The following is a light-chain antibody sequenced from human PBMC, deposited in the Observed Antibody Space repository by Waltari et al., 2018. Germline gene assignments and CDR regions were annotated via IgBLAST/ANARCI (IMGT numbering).Light chain of an antibody. Sequence: DIQMTQSPSSLSASVGAGVTITCQASQDIANYLNWYQQKPGKAPKLLVYDASNLHSGVPSRFSGSGSGTHFTFTITGLQPEDIATYYCQETYSSPPSTFGQGTKVESK. V-gene: IGKV1-33*01. CDR2: DAS. J-gene: IGKJ1*01. CDR3: QETYSSPPST. CDR1: QDIANY.